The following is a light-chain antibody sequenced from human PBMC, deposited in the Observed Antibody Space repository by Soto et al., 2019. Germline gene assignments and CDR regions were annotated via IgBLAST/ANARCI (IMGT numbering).Light chain of an antibody. J-gene: IGKJ3*01. V-gene: IGKV3-15*01. CDR3: QQYKIWPFT. Sequence: EIVMTQSPATLSVSPGERATLSCRASQSISSNLAWYQQKPGQAPRLLIYGASTRATGIPATFSGSGSGTEFAVTSSSLQAEGFAVYHWQQYKIWPFTFGPGTRVDIK. CDR1: QSISSN. CDR2: GAS.